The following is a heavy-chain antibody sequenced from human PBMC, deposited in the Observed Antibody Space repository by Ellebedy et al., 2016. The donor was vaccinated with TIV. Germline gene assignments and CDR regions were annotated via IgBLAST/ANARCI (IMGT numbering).Heavy chain of an antibody. V-gene: IGHV3-11*01. CDR2: IGSSGTPI. D-gene: IGHD3-3*01. Sequence: GGSLRLXXAASGFIFSDHYMSWIRQAPGKGPEWVSYIGSSGTPIYYADSVRGRFTISRDNSKNSLYLQMNSLRAEETAVYYCARDKKEMVLEWLGDFDYWGQGTLVTVSS. J-gene: IGHJ4*02. CDR1: GFIFSDHY. CDR3: ARDKKEMVLEWLGDFDY.